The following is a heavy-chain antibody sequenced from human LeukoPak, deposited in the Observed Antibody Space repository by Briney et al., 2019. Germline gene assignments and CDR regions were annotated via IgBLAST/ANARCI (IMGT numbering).Heavy chain of an antibody. J-gene: IGHJ3*02. V-gene: IGHV5-51*01. D-gene: IGHD3-9*01. CDR3: ARRRGTYDILTGYYRDQDAFDI. CDR1: GYSFTSYW. Sequence: HGESLKISCKGSGYSFTSYWIGWVRQMPGKGLEWMGIIYPDDSDISYRPSFQGQVTISVDKSISTAYLQWSSLKASDTAMYYCARRRGTYDILTGYYRDQDAFDIWGQGTMVTVSS. CDR2: IYPDDSDI.